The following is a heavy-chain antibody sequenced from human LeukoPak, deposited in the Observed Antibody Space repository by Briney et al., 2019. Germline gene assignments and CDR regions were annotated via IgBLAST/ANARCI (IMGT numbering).Heavy chain of an antibody. CDR2: ITGYGAT. J-gene: IGHJ5*02. V-gene: IGHV3-23*01. Sequence: GGSLRLSCAASGFTFSNFAMMWVGQAPGRGRQWVSTITGYGATFYADSVRGRFTIFRDTSMNTLFLQMNSLGAEDTAVYYCAKGAAAGKVDWFDPWGQGTLVTVSS. D-gene: IGHD6-13*01. CDR3: AKGAAAGKVDWFDP. CDR1: GFTFSNFA.